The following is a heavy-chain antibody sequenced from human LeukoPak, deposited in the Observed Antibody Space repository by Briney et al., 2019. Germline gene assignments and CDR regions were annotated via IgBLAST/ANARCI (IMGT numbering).Heavy chain of an antibody. CDR1: GFTFSSYA. CDR3: AKDKHLIVVVTPFDY. Sequence: PGGSLRLSCAASGFTFSSYAMSWVRQAPGKGLEWVSAISGSGGSTYYADSVKSRFTISRDNSKNTLYLQMNSLRAEDTAVYYCAKDKHLIVVVTPFDYWGQGTLVTVSS. D-gene: IGHD3-22*01. V-gene: IGHV3-23*01. J-gene: IGHJ4*02. CDR2: ISGSGGST.